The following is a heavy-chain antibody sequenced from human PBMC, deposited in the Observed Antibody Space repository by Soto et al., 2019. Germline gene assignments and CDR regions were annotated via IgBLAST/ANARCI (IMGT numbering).Heavy chain of an antibody. CDR2: IYWNDDK. CDR3: AHRPSGWYLFDY. Sequence: SGPTLVNPTQTLTLTCTFSGFSLSTSGVGVGWIRQPPGKALEWLALIYWNDDKRYSPSLKSRLTITKDTSKNQVVLTMTNMDPVDTXTYYCAHRPSGWYLFDYWGQGTLVTVSS. V-gene: IGHV2-5*01. D-gene: IGHD6-19*01. J-gene: IGHJ4*02. CDR1: GFSLSTSGVG.